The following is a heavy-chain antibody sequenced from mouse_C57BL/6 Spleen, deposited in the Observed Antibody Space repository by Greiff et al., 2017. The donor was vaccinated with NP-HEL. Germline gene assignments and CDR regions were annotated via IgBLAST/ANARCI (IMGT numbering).Heavy chain of an antibody. Sequence: DVMLVESGGGLVQPGGSLKLSCAASGFTFSDYYMYWVRQTPEKRLEWVAYISNGGGSTYYPDTVKGRFTISRDNAKNTLYLQMSRLKSEDTAMYYCARQGDGYYYFDYWGQGTTLTVSS. D-gene: IGHD2-3*01. J-gene: IGHJ2*01. CDR2: ISNGGGST. V-gene: IGHV5-12*01. CDR3: ARQGDGYYYFDY. CDR1: GFTFSDYY.